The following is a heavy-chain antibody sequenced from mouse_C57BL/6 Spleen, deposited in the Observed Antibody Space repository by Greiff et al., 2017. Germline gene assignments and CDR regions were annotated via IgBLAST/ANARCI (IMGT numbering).Heavy chain of an antibody. CDR2: ISSGGSYT. V-gene: IGHV5-6*01. D-gene: IGHD1-1*01. CDR1: GFTFSSYG. CDR3: ASHGPLYGDYAMDY. J-gene: IGHJ4*01. Sequence: EVQLQESGGDLVKPGGSLKLSCAASGFTFSSYGMSWVRQTPDKRLEWVATISSGGSYTYYPDSVKGRFTISRDNAKNTLYLQMSSLKSEDTAMYYCASHGPLYGDYAMDYWGQGTSVTVSS.